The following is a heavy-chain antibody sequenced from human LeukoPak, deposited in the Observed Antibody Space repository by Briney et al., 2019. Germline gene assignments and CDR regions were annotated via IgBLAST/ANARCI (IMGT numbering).Heavy chain of an antibody. D-gene: IGHD3-16*01. CDR3: AREGVGFFDY. CDR1: GGSFSGYY. Sequence: PSETLSLTCAVYGGSFSGYYWSWIRQPPGKGLEWIGEINHSGSTNYNPSLKSRVTISVDTSKNQFSLKLSSVTAADTAVYYCAREGVGFFDYWGQGTLVTVSS. V-gene: IGHV4-34*01. J-gene: IGHJ4*02. CDR2: INHSGST.